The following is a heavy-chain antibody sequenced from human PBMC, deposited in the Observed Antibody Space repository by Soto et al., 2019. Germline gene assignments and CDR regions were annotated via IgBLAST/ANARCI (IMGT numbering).Heavy chain of an antibody. D-gene: IGHD5-12*01. CDR1: GFTFTCSA. J-gene: IGHJ4*02. CDR3: AADIGGCYDSNYFDY. CDR2: IVVGSGNT. Sequence: SVKVSCKASGFTFTCSAVQWVRQARGQRLEWIGWIVVGSGNTNYAQKFQERVTITRDMSTSTAYMELSSLRSEDTAVYYCAADIGGCYDSNYFDYWGQGXLVTVSS. V-gene: IGHV1-58*01.